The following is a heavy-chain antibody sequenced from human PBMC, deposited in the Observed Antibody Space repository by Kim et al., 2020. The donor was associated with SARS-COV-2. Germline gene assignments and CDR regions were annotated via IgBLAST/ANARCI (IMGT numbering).Heavy chain of an antibody. J-gene: IGHJ4*02. D-gene: IGHD2-15*01. V-gene: IGHV3-23*01. CDR3: AKDDKYCSGGSCYPIYYFDD. Sequence: GGSLRLSCAASGFTFSSYAMSWVRQAPGKGLEWVSIISGGGGSTYYADSVKGRFTISRDNSKNTLYLQMNSLRAEDTAVYYCAKDDKYCSGGSCYPIYYFDDWGQGTLVTVSS. CDR1: GFTFSSYA. CDR2: ISGGGGST.